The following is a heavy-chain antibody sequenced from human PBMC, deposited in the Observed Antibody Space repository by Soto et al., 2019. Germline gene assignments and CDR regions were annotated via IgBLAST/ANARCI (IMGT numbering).Heavy chain of an antibody. V-gene: IGHV1-3*01. CDR1: GYSFTSYA. Sequence: ASVKVSCKASGYSFTSYAMHWVRQAPGQRLEWMGWINAGNGNTKYSQRFQGRVAITRDTSASTAYMELSSLRSEDTAVYYCASPARSYFGHGFDIWGQGTMVTVSS. D-gene: IGHD2-21*01. CDR2: INAGNGNT. CDR3: ASPARSYFGHGFDI. J-gene: IGHJ3*02.